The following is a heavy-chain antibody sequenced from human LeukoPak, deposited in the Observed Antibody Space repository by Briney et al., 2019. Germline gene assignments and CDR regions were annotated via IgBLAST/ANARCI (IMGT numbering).Heavy chain of an antibody. CDR3: AREFNSGTFFP. J-gene: IGHJ5*02. D-gene: IGHD3-10*01. CDR1: GYTFTAYK. CDR2: INPSGGDT. V-gene: IGHV1-46*01. Sequence: GASVKVSCKTSGYTFTAYKMHWVRQAPGQGLEWIGIINPSGGDTSYAQKFQGRVTMTRDTSTSTVYLELSSLRSDDTAVYYCAREFNSGTFFPWGQGTLVTVSS.